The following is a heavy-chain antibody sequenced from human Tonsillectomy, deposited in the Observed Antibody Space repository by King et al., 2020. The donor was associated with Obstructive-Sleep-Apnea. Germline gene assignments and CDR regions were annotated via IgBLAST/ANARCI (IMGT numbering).Heavy chain of an antibody. CDR3: ARVGYYDSSGYYIGY. CDR1: GYSISSGYY. D-gene: IGHD3-22*01. J-gene: IGHJ4*02. CDR2: IYHSGST. V-gene: IGHV4-38-2*02. Sequence: VQLQESGPGLVKPSETLSLTCTVSGYSISSGYYWGWIRQPPGKGLEWIGSIYHSGSTYYNPSLKSRVTISVDTSKNQFSLKLSSVTAADTAVYYCARVGYYDSSGYYIGYWGQGTLVTVSS.